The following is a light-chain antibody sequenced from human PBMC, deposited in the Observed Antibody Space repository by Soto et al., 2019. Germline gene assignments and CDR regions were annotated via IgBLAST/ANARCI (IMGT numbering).Light chain of an antibody. CDR2: DAS. J-gene: IGKJ1*01. Sequence: DIQMTQSPSTLSASVGDRVTITCRASQSISSWLAWYQQKPGKAPKLLIYDASSLESGVPSRFSGSGSGTEFTHTISSLQPDDVATYYCQQYNRYSLTFGQGTKVEIK. V-gene: IGKV1-5*01. CDR1: QSISSW. CDR3: QQYNRYSLT.